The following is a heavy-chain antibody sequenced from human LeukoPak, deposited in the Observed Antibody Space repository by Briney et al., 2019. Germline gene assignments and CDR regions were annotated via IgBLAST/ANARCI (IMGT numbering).Heavy chain of an antibody. D-gene: IGHD2-21*02. J-gene: IGHJ4*02. V-gene: IGHV1-18*03. CDR3: ARYAGFWTAFRRENYFDS. CDR2: ISVYNGNA. CDR1: GYNFTNYG. Sequence: GASVKVSCKASGYNFTNYGISWVRQAPGQGLEWLGWISVYNGNANYLQRLQGRVSMTRDTTTNTAYVELRNLRSADMAVYYCARYAGFWTAFRRENYFDSWGQGTLVTVSS.